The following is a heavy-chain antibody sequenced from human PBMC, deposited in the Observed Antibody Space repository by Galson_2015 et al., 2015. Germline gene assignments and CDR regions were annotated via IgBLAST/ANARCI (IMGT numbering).Heavy chain of an antibody. D-gene: IGHD1-26*01. V-gene: IGHV3-30*18. CDR2: ISYDGSNK. CDR1: GFTFSSYG. J-gene: IGHJ4*02. Sequence: SLRLSCAASGFTFSSYGMHWVRQAPGKGLEWVAVISYDGSNKYYADSVKGRFTISRDNSKNTLYLQMNSLRAEDTAVYYCAKPGRSGSYSYSDYWGQGTLVTVSS. CDR3: AKPGRSGSYSYSDY.